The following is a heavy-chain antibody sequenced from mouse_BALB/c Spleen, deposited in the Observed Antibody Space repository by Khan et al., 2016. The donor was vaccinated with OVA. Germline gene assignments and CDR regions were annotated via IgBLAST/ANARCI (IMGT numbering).Heavy chain of an antibody. CDR2: IYPGSGNT. Sequence: VQLQESGAELARPGASVKLSCKASGYTFTDYYINWVKQRTGQGLEWIGEIYPGSGNTYYNEKFKDKATLTADKSSSTAFLQLNSLTSEDSSVYCCARSGIGSFAYWGQGTLVTVSA. CDR3: ARSGIGSFAY. CDR1: GYTFTDYY. D-gene: IGHD2-2*01. J-gene: IGHJ3*01. V-gene: IGHV1-77*01.